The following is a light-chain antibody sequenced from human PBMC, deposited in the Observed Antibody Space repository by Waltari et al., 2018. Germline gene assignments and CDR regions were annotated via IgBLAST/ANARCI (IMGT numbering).Light chain of an antibody. CDR3: QDLNDFPFT. CDR1: QGISSY. V-gene: IGKV1-9*01. J-gene: IGKJ2*01. Sequence: IQLTQSPSSLSASVGDRVTITCRASQGISSYLPWYQQKPGQVPKLLIYATSTLQTGVPSRFSGSGSGTDFTLTISSLQPEDFATYYCQDLNDFPFTFGQGTKLEI. CDR2: ATS.